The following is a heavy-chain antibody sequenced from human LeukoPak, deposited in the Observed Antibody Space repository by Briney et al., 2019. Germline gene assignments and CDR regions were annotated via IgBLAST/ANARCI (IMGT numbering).Heavy chain of an antibody. J-gene: IGHJ6*03. V-gene: IGHV3-30*04. CDR2: ISYDGSNK. Sequence: GGSLRLSCAASGITFSSYAMHWVRQAPGKGLEWVAVISYDGSNKYYADSVKGRFTISRDNSKNTLCLQMNSLRAEDTAVYYCAKDLVDYYYYYMDVWGKGTTVTISS. D-gene: IGHD3-10*01. CDR1: GITFSSYA. CDR3: AKDLVDYYYYYMDV.